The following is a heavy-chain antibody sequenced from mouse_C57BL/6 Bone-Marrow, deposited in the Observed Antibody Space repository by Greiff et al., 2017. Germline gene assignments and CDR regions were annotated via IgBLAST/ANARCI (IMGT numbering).Heavy chain of an antibody. CDR1: GYTFTSYW. D-gene: IGHD2-5*01. J-gene: IGHJ1*03. V-gene: IGHV1-55*01. Sequence: QVQLQQPGAELVKPGASVKMSCKASGYTFTSYWIPWVKQRPGQGLEWIGDIYPGNGSTNYNEKFKSKATLTVGTSSSTAYMQLSRLTSEDSEVYYCERPYNSNYWYCDVWGTGTTVTVSS. CDR3: ERPYNSNYWYCDV. CDR2: IYPGNGST.